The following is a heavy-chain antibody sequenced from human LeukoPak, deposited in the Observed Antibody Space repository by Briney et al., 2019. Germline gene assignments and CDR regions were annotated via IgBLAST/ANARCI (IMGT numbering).Heavy chain of an antibody. D-gene: IGHD5-12*01. CDR2: ISYDGSNK. CDR1: GFTFSSYG. J-gene: IGHJ3*02. Sequence: GGSLRLSCAASGFTFSSYGMHWVRQAPGKGLEWVAVISYDGSNKYYADSVKGRFTISRDNAKNSLYLQVNSLTAEDTAVYYCARVRPGQWLLRDAFDIWDQGTMVTVSS. CDR3: ARVRPGQWLLRDAFDI. V-gene: IGHV3-30*03.